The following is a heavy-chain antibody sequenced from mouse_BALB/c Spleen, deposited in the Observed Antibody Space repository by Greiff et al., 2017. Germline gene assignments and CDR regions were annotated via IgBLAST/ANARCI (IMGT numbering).Heavy chain of an antibody. V-gene: IGHV1S81*02. D-gene: IGHD1-1*01. J-gene: IGHJ2*01. CDR3: ATTTVVTIDY. CDR1: GYTFTSYW. Sequence: VQLQQPGAELVKPGASVKLSCKASGYTFTSYWMHWVKQRPGQGLEWIGEINPSNGRTNYNEKFKSKATLTVDKSSSTAYMQLSSLTSEDSAVYYCATTTVVTIDYWGQGTTLTVSS. CDR2: INPSNGRT.